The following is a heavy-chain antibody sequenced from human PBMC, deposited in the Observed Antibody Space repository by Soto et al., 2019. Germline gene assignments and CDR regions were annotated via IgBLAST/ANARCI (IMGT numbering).Heavy chain of an antibody. Sequence: GGSLRLSCAASGFTFSNYEMSWVRQAPGKGLEWTSYISSTASHIYYADSVKGRVTISRDDAKNSLYLQMNSLRVEDTAVYYCARENYDISGYFLDYWGQGSLVTVSS. CDR3: ARENYDISGYFLDY. CDR2: ISSTASHI. CDR1: GFTFSNYE. D-gene: IGHD3-22*01. V-gene: IGHV3-48*03. J-gene: IGHJ4*02.